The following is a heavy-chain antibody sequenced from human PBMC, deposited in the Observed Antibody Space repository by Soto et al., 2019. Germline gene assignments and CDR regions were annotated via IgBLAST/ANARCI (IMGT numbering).Heavy chain of an antibody. D-gene: IGHD3-10*01. CDR1: GYTFTSYY. CDR3: ASDFAAESVYGSGSYSHRAFDI. J-gene: IGHJ3*02. Sequence: ASVKVSCKASGYTFTSYYMHWVRQAPGQGLEWMGIINPSGGSTSYAQKFQGRVTMTRDTSTSTFYMELSSLRSEDTAVYYCASDFAAESVYGSGSYSHRAFDIWGQGTMVTVSS. CDR2: INPSGGST. V-gene: IGHV1-46*03.